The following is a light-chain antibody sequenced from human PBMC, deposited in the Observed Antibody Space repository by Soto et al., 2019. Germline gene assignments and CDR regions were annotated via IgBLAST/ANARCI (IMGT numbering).Light chain of an antibody. CDR2: AAS. CDR1: QGIGND. Sequence: DIQMTQSPSSLSASVGDRVTITCRASQGIGNDLGWYQQKPGTAPKRLIYAASSLKSGVPSRFSGSGSGTEFTLTISTLQPEDFATYYCRQYNSYLHTFGQGTKLEIK. CDR3: RQYNSYLHT. J-gene: IGKJ2*01. V-gene: IGKV1-17*01.